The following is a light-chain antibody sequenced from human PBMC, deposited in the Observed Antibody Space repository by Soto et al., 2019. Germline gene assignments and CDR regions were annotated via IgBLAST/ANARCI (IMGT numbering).Light chain of an antibody. V-gene: IGKV1-5*01. CDR2: DAF. CDR1: QNINNW. Sequence: DIQSTQSPSTLSTSGGDRVAITCLSSQNINNWLAWYHQKPVKAPRLLIYDAFSLESGVPSRFSGTGSGTEFTLTISSLQPDDLATYFCQQYHTVPYTVGQGTKVDIK. CDR3: QQYHTVPYT. J-gene: IGKJ2*01.